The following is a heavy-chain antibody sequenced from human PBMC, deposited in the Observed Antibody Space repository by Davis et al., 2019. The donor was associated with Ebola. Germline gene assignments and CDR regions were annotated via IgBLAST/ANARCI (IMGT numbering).Heavy chain of an antibody. CDR2: INHSGST. Sequence: MPSETLSLTCAVYGGSFSGYYWSWIRQPPGKGLEWIGEINHSGSTNYNPSLKSRVTISVDTSKNQFSLKLSSVTAADTAVYYCARTMVFGIVINGFDYWGQGIPVTVSS. CDR1: GGSFSGYY. J-gene: IGHJ4*02. V-gene: IGHV4-34*01. CDR3: ARTMVFGIVINGFDY. D-gene: IGHD3/OR15-3a*01.